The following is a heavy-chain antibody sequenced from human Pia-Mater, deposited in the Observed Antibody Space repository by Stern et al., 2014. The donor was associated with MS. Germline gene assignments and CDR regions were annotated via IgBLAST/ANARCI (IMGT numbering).Heavy chain of an antibody. CDR2: IIPPFDTP. CDR3: ARAYTYYSNSAGY. D-gene: IGHD3-10*01. J-gene: IGHJ4*02. V-gene: IGHV1-69*01. CDR1: GGTFSSYE. Sequence: QVQLVESGAEVKKPGSSVKVSCQASGGTFSSYEIIWVRQAPGQGLEWMGGIIPPFDTPTYAQKFQDRITISADESTNTAYLELSGLKSDDTAIYFCARAYTYYSNSAGYWGEGTRVTVSS.